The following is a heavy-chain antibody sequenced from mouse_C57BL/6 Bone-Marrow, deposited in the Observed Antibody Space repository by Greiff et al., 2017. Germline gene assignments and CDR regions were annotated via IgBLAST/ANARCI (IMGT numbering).Heavy chain of an antibody. CDR1: GYTFTSYW. Sequence: QVQLQQPGAELVKPGASVKLSCKASGYTFTSYWMHWVKQRPGRGLAWIGRIDPNRGGTKYNEKFKSKATLTVDKPSSTAYMQLSSLTSEDSAVYYCAREREAYAMDYWGQGTSVTVSS. V-gene: IGHV1-72*01. CDR2: IDPNRGGT. J-gene: IGHJ4*01. CDR3: AREREAYAMDY.